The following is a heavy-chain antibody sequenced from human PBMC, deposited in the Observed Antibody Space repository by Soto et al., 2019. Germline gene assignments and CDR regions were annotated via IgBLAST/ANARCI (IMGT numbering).Heavy chain of an antibody. D-gene: IGHD4-17*01. J-gene: IGHJ4*02. Sequence: SVKVSCKASGFTFTSSAVQWVRQARGQRLEWIGWIVVGSGNTNYAQKFQERVTITRDMSTSTAYMELSSLRSEDTAVYYCAAFSYGDYPFDYWGQGTLVTVSS. V-gene: IGHV1-58*01. CDR2: IVVGSGNT. CDR3: AAFSYGDYPFDY. CDR1: GFTFTSSA.